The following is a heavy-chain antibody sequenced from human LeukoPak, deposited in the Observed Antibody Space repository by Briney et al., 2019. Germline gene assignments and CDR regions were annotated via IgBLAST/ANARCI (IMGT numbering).Heavy chain of an antibody. J-gene: IGHJ6*03. D-gene: IGHD3-10*01. V-gene: IGHV1-8*01. Sequence: ASVKVSCKASGYTFTSYDINWVRPATGQGLEWTGWMNPNSGNTGYEQKFQGRVTMTSNTSISTAYMELSSLRSEDTAVYYCARASAGSYYDYYYYMDVWGKGTTVTVSS. CDR1: GYTFTSYD. CDR2: MNPNSGNT. CDR3: ARASAGSYYDYYYYMDV.